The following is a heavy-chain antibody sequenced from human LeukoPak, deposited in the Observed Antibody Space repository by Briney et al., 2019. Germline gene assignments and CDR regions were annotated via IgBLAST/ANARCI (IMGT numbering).Heavy chain of an antibody. CDR3: ARRAGLLRSGGAFDI. Sequence: EASVKVSCKASGGTFSSYAISWVRQAPGQGLEWMGGIIPIFGTANYAQKFQGRVTITADESTSTAYMELSSLRSEDTAVYYCARRAGLLRSGGAFDIWGQGTMVTVSS. D-gene: IGHD3-3*01. CDR2: IIPIFGTA. J-gene: IGHJ3*02. CDR1: GGTFSSYA. V-gene: IGHV1-69*13.